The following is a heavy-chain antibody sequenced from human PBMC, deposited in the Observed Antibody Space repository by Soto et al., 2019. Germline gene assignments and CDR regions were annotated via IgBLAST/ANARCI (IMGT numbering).Heavy chain of an antibody. CDR1: GFSFSNYA. D-gene: IGHD3-10*01. Sequence: EVQLLESGGGLAQPGGSLRLSCAASGFSFSNYAMNWVRLAPGKRLEWVSSIIGVGTDTYYADSVRGRFTISRDNSRDTLFRQMNSLRGDDTGIYFCAKGSGGRCIGARCYPFDPWGQGTLVTLSS. V-gene: IGHV3-23*01. CDR3: AKGSGGRCIGARCYPFDP. J-gene: IGHJ5*02. CDR2: IIGVGTDT.